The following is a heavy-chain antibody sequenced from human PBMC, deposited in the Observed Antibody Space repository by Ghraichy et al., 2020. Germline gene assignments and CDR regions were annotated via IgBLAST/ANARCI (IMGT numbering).Heavy chain of an antibody. V-gene: IGHV3-23*01. CDR2: ISGSGGST. CDR1: GFTFSSYA. Sequence: GESLNISCAASGFTFSSYAMSWVRQAPGKGLEWVSAISGSGGSTYYADSVKGRFTISRDNSKNTLYLQMNSLRAEDTAVYYCAKTTYSSSWDNYFDYWGQGTLVTVSS. D-gene: IGHD6-13*01. CDR3: AKTTYSSSWDNYFDY. J-gene: IGHJ4*02.